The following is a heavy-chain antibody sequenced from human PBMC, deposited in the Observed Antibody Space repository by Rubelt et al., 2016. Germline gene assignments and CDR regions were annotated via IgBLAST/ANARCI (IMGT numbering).Heavy chain of an antibody. CDR3: ARAQRIRLLMVYAPTFDY. Sequence: QVQLVQSGAEVKKPGASVKVSCKASGYTFTSYAMHWVRQAPGQRLEWMGWITAGHGNTQYSQKFQGRVTITRDTSASTAYMELSSLRSEDTAVYYCARAQRIRLLMVYAPTFDYWGQGTLVTVSS. V-gene: IGHV1-3*01. CDR2: ITAGHGNT. D-gene: IGHD2-8*01. J-gene: IGHJ4*02. CDR1: GYTFTSYA.